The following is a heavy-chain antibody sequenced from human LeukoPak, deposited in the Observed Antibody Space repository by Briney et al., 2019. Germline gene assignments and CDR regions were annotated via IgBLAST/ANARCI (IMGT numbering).Heavy chain of an antibody. V-gene: IGHV7-4-1*02. CDR2: IDTTTGNP. D-gene: IGHD3-10*01. CDR3: VRGTPTPGMVY. J-gene: IGHJ4*02. Sequence: ASVKVSCKASGYPFSAHLLNWVRQAPGQGLEWMGNIDTTTGNPRYAQDFTGRFVFSLDTSVSTAYLQITSLKADDTAAYYCVRGTPTPGMVYWGQGTQVTVSS. CDR1: GYPFSAHL.